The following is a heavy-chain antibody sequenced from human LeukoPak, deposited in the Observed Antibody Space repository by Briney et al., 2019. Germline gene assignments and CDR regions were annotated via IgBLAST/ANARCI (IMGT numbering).Heavy chain of an antibody. Sequence: GGSLRLSCAASGFTVSSNYMSWVRQAPGKGLEWVSAISGSGGSTYYADSVKGRFTISRDNSKNTLYLQMNSLRAEDTAVYYCARFSGSYYDYWGQGTLVTVSS. CDR1: GFTVSSNY. J-gene: IGHJ4*02. CDR2: ISGSGGST. CDR3: ARFSGSYYDY. V-gene: IGHV3-53*05. D-gene: IGHD1-26*01.